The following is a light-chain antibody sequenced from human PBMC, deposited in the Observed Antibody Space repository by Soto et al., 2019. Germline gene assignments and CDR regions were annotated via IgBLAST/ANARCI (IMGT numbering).Light chain of an antibody. Sequence: QAVVTQAPSVSGAPGQRVTISCTGSSSNIGAGYDVHWYQQLPGTAPKLLIYGNSNRPSGVPDRFSGSKSGTSASLAITGLQAEDEADYYCQSYDNSLRRVFGGGTKVTVL. V-gene: IGLV1-40*01. J-gene: IGLJ3*02. CDR2: GNS. CDR3: QSYDNSLRRV. CDR1: SSNIGAGYD.